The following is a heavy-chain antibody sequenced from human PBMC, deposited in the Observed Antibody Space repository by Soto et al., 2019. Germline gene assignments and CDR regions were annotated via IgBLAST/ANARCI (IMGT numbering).Heavy chain of an antibody. CDR3: ARGSEKQQLENAKWFDP. J-gene: IGHJ5*02. CDR2: INHSGST. CDR1: GGSFSGYY. Sequence: SETLSLTCAVYGGSFSGYYWSWIRQPPGKGLEWIGEINHSGSTNYNPSLKSRVTISVDTSKNQFSLKLSSVTAADTAVYYCARGSEKQQLENAKWFDPWGQGTLVTVSS. D-gene: IGHD6-13*01. V-gene: IGHV4-34*01.